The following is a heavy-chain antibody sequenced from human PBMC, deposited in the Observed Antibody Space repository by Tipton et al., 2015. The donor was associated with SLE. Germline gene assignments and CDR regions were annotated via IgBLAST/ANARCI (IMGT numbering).Heavy chain of an antibody. CDR2: IYYSGST. V-gene: IGHV4-39*07. CDR1: GGSISSSSYY. CDR3: ASRLTRYSGYDYFDY. J-gene: IGHJ4*02. D-gene: IGHD5-12*01. Sequence: TLSLTCTVSGGSISSSSYYWGWIRQPPGKGLEWIGSIYYSGSTYYNPSLKSRVTISVDTSKNQFSLKLSSVTAADTAVYYCASRLTRYSGYDYFDYWGQGTLVTVSS.